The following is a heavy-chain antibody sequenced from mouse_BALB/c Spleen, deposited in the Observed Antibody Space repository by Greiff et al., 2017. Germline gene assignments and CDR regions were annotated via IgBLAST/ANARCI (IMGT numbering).Heavy chain of an antibody. Sequence: EVQVVESGGGLVKPGGSLKLSCAASGFTFSSYAMSWVRQTPEKRLEWVASISSGGSTYYPDSVKGRFTISRDNARNILYLQMSSLRSEDTAMYYCARGWDYDGTGFAYWGQGTLVTVSA. CDR2: ISSGGST. D-gene: IGHD2-4*01. CDR1: GFTFSSYA. V-gene: IGHV5-6-5*01. J-gene: IGHJ3*01. CDR3: ARGWDYDGTGFAY.